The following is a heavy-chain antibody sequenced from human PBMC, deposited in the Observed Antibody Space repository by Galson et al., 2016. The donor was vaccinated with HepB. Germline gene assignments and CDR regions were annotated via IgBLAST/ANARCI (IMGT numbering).Heavy chain of an antibody. Sequence: SVKVSCKASGGTFSSYGINWVRQAPGQGLEWMGGIIPILGTPNNAQKFQGRVTITADESTSTAYMELSSLRSEDTAVYYCARDSDNVELPAPLDVWGQGTTVTFSS. CDR3: ARDSDNVELPAPLDV. J-gene: IGHJ6*02. D-gene: IGHD2-2*01. V-gene: IGHV1-69*13. CDR1: GGTFSSYG. CDR2: IIPILGTP.